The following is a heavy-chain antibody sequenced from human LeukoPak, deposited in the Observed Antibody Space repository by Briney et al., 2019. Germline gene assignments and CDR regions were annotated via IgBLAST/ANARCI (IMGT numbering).Heavy chain of an antibody. CDR1: GDSITSFY. CDR2: IYINGDT. Sequence: PSETLSLTCSVSGDSITSFYCSWIRQAPGKGLECIGFIYINGDTSYNPSLKGRATLSLDTSRNRFSLRLTSVTAADTAVYYCAKTARTFPSWGPGILVTVSS. J-gene: IGHJ5*02. V-gene: IGHV4-4*09. CDR3: AKTARTFPS. D-gene: IGHD1-7*01.